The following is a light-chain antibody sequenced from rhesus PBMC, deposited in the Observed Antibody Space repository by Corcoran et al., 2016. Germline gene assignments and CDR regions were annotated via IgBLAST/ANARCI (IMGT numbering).Light chain of an antibody. CDR3: QHNYGTPFT. CDR2: KAS. Sequence: DIQMTQSPSSLSASVGDRVTITCRTSENVKNYLNWYQQKPGKAPKPLIYKASTLQSWVPSRFSGSGSGTDYTFTISSLQSEDVATYYCQHNYGTPFTFGPGTKLDIK. J-gene: IGKJ3*01. V-gene: IGKV1-74*01. CDR1: ENVKNY.